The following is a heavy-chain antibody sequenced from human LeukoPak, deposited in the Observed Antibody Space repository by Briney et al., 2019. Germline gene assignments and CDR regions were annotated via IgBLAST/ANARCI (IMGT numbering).Heavy chain of an antibody. CDR1: GGSISSSSYY. V-gene: IGHV4-39*01. Sequence: PSETLSLTCTVSGGSISSSSYYWGWIRQPPGKGLEWIGSIYYNGSTYYNPSLKSRVTISVDTSKNQFSLKLSSVTAADTAVYYCARHGSSPLSVDNWFDPWGQGTLVTVSS. J-gene: IGHJ5*02. D-gene: IGHD3-10*01. CDR2: IYYNGST. CDR3: ARHGSSPLSVDNWFDP.